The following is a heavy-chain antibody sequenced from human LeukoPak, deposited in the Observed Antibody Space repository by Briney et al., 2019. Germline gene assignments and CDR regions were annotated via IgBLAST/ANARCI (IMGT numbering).Heavy chain of an antibody. J-gene: IGHJ5*02. V-gene: IGHV5-51*01. D-gene: IGHD6-19*01. CDR2: IYLGGSDL. CDR3: ARHVVNLAVPGAPSWIDP. CDR1: GYSFTNYW. Sequence: GESLKISCKASGYSFTNYWIVWVRQRPGKGLEYMGFIYLGGSDLRYSPSFQGQVTISVDKSITTAYLQWSSLKASDTAMYYCARHVVNLAVPGAPSWIDPWGQGTQVTVSS.